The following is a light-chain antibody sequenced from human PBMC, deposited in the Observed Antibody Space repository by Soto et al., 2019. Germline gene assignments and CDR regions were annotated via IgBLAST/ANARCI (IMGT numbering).Light chain of an antibody. V-gene: IGKV1-5*03. Sequence: DIQMTQSPSTLSASVGDRVTITCRASQSISSWLAWYQQKPGKAPKLLIYKASSLGSGVPSRFSGSGSGTEFTLTISSLQPDDFATYYCQQYNSSSYTFGQGTKLEIK. J-gene: IGKJ2*01. CDR2: KAS. CDR1: QSISSW. CDR3: QQYNSSSYT.